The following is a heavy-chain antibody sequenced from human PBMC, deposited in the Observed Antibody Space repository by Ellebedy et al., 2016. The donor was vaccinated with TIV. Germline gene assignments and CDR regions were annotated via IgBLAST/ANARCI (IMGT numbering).Heavy chain of an antibody. CDR2: AHNDETYK. CDR1: GFIFNNYN. CDR3: AKDRRMFGELFIDS. Sequence: GESLKISCAASGFIFNNYNLHWVRQAPGKGLEWVAIAHNDETYKFYADSVKGRFTVSRDNSKNTMYLQMNSLRAEDTAVYYCAKDRRMFGELFIDSWGQGTLVTVSS. D-gene: IGHD3-10*02. J-gene: IGHJ4*02. V-gene: IGHV3-30*02.